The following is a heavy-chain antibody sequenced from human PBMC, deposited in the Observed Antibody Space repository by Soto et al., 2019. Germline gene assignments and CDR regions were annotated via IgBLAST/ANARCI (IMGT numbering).Heavy chain of an antibody. CDR3: ARGGDSSGYYPENIDY. CDR2: IYYSGST. CDR1: DGSISSYY. Sequence: SETLRLTSTVADGSISSYYWSWIRQHPGKGLEWIGYIYYSGSTNYNPSLKSRVTISVDTSKNQFSLKLSSVTAADTAVYYCARGGDSSGYYPENIDYWGRGTLVTVSS. D-gene: IGHD3-22*01. J-gene: IGHJ4*02. V-gene: IGHV4-59*01.